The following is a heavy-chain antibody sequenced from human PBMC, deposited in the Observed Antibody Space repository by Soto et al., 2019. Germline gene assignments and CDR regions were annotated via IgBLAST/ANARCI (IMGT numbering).Heavy chain of an antibody. D-gene: IGHD3-10*01. CDR2: IWNDGSNK. J-gene: IGHJ4*02. CDR3: ARGLLGLWFGELLSSDY. CDR1: GFTFSSYG. V-gene: IGHV3-33*01. Sequence: LRLSCAASGFTFSSYGMHWVRQAPGKGLEWVAVIWNDGSNKYYADSVKGRFTISRDNSKNTLYLQMNSLRAEDTAVYYCARGLLGLWFGELLSSDYWGQGTLVTVSS.